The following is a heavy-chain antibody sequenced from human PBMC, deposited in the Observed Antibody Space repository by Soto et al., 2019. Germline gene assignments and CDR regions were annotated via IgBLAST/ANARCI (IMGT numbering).Heavy chain of an antibody. CDR3: TRHEGLGNFDY. J-gene: IGHJ4*02. CDR2: IRSKAYGGTT. V-gene: IGHV3-49*04. CDR1: GFTFGDYD. D-gene: IGHD3-9*01. Sequence: PGGALRLSCTASGFTFGDYDMNWVRQAPGKGLEWVGFIRSKAYGGTTEYAASVKGRFTISRDDSKSIAYLQMNSLKTEDTAVYYCTRHEGLGNFDYWGQGTLVTVSS.